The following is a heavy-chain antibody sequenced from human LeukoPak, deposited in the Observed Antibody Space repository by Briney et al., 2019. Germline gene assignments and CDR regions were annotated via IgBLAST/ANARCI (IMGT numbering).Heavy chain of an antibody. Sequence: SETLSLTCTVSGDSISPYYWSWIRQPPGKGLEWIGYIYYSGSTNYNPSLKSRVTISVDTSKNQFSLKLSSVTAADTAVFYCARRGPGDHLFDYWGQGTLVTVSS. D-gene: IGHD2-21*02. CDR3: ARRGPGDHLFDY. CDR2: IYYSGST. V-gene: IGHV4-59*01. J-gene: IGHJ4*02. CDR1: GDSISPYY.